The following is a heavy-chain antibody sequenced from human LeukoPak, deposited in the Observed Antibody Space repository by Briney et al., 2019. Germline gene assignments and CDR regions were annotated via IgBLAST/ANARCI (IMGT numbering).Heavy chain of an antibody. CDR3: ARFGLASPDIEDFDY. J-gene: IGHJ4*02. V-gene: IGHV1-18*04. D-gene: IGHD2-15*01. CDR2: ISAYNGNT. CDR1: GYTFTSYG. Sequence: ASVKVSCKASGYTFTSYGISWVRQAPGQGLEWMGWISAYNGNTNYAQKLQGRVTMTTDTSTSAAYMELRSLRSDDTAVYYCARFGLASPDIEDFDYWGQGTLVTVSS.